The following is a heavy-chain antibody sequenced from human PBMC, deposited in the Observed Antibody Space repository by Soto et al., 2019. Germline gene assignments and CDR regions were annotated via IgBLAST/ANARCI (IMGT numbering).Heavy chain of an antibody. CDR1: VYTFTSYG. D-gene: IGHD6-19*01. CDR2: ISADNGNT. V-gene: IGHV1-18*01. CDR3: ATSNGWSHDAFDI. J-gene: IGHJ3*02. Sequence: QVQLVQSGAEVKKPGASVKVSCKDSVYTFTSYGISWVRQDPGQGLEWMGWISADNGNTNYAQKIQGRVTMTTDTYTSTAYMELRSMRSDDAAVDYCATSNGWSHDAFDIWGQGTMVTVSS.